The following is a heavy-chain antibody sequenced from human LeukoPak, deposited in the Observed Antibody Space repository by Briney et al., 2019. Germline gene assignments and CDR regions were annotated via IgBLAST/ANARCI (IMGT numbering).Heavy chain of an antibody. J-gene: IGHJ6*02. CDR3: ARAAAGSQATWGFVDV. CDR2: ISSSGSTI. V-gene: IGHV3-11*01. CDR1: GFTFSDYY. D-gene: IGHD6-13*01. Sequence: GGSLRHSCAASGFTFSDYYMSWIRQAPGKGLEWVSYISSSGSTIYYADSVKGRFTISRDNAKNSLYLQMNSLRAEDTAVYYCARAAAGSQATWGFVDVWGQGTTVTVSS.